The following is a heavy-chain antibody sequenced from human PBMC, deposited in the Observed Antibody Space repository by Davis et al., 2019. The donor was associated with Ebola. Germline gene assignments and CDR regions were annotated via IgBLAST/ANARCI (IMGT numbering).Heavy chain of an antibody. Sequence: MPSETLSLTCTVSGGSVGSGSYYWSWIRRPPEKGLEWIGYVYYNGITIYNPSLKSRVTMSMDTSKNQFSLNLSSATAADTALYCARVHGNVRLDQWGQGILVTVSS. CDR2: VYYNGIT. CDR1: GGSVGSGSYY. J-gene: IGHJ4*02. D-gene: IGHD1-14*01. CDR3: RVHGNVRLDQ. V-gene: IGHV4-61*01.